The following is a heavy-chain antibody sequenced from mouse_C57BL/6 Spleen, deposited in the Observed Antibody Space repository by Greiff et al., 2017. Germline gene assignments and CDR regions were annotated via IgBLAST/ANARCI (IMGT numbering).Heavy chain of an antibody. J-gene: IGHJ4*01. CDR1: GFTFSSYT. CDR2: ISGGGGNT. CDR3: ARQDGNYVDYAMDY. D-gene: IGHD2-1*01. Sequence: EVKVVESGGGLVKPGGSLKLSCAASGFTFSSYTMSWVRQTPEKRLEWVATISGGGGNTYYPDSVKGRFTISRDNAKNTLYLQMSSLRSEDTALYYCARQDGNYVDYAMDYWGQGTSVTVSS. V-gene: IGHV5-9*01.